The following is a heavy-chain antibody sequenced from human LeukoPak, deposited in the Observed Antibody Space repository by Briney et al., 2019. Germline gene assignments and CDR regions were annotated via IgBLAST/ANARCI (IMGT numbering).Heavy chain of an antibody. CDR1: GFTFSSYA. CDR2: IGNSGVST. V-gene: IGHV3-23*01. CDR3: AKGLQWELPLEH. J-gene: IGHJ5*02. D-gene: IGHD1-26*01. Sequence: GGSLRLSCAASGFTFSSYAMSWVRQAPGKGLEWVSAIGNSGVSTYYADSVKGRFTISRDSSKSTLYLQMNSLRVEDTAVYYCAKGLQWELPLEHWGQGTLVTVSS.